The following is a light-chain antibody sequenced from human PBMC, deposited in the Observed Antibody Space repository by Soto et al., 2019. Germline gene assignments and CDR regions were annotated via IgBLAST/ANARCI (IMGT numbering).Light chain of an antibody. CDR3: SSYAGSNNWV. Sequence: QSALTQPPSASGSPGQSVTISCTGTSSDVGGYKYVSWYQQYPGKAPKLMIFEVSKRPSGVPDRFSGSKSGNTASLTVSGLQAEDEDDYYCSSYAGSNNWVFGGGTKLTVL. CDR2: EVS. V-gene: IGLV2-8*01. CDR1: SSDVGGYKY. J-gene: IGLJ3*02.